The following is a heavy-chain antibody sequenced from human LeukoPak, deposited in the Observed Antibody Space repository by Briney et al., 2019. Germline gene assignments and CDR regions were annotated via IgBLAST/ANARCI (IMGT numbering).Heavy chain of an antibody. CDR1: GYTFTGYY. J-gene: IGHJ3*01. CDR3: ARVEGEETTTGAFDF. V-gene: IGHV1-2*02. Sequence: ASVKVSCKASGYTFTGYYMHWVRQAPGQGLEWMGWINPNSGGTNYAQKFQGRVTMTRDTSISTACMEVSRLRSDDTAMYYCARVEGEETTTGAFDFWGQGTMVIVSS. D-gene: IGHD1-26*01. CDR2: INPNSGGT.